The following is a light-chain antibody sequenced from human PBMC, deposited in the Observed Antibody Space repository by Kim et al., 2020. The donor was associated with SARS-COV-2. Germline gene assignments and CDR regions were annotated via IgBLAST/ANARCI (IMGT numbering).Light chain of an antibody. J-gene: IGKJ4*01. V-gene: IGKV3-20*01. CDR3: QQFGAT. Sequence: LSVSPGERATLSCRASQSLDSSDLTWYQQKPGQAPRLLIHGASSRATGIPDRFSGRGSGTDFTLTISRLEPEDFAIYYCQQFGATFGGGTKVDIK. CDR1: QSLDSSD. CDR2: GAS.